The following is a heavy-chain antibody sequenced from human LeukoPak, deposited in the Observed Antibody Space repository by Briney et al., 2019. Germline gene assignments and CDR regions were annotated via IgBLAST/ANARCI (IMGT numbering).Heavy chain of an antibody. D-gene: IGHD5-12*01. CDR3: ARELATMQAFDI. Sequence: PSETLSLTCTVSGGSISSYYWSWIRQPPGKGLEWIGYIYYSGSTNYNPSLKSRVTISVDTSKNQFSLKLSSVTAADTAVYYCARELATMQAFDIWGQGTMVTVSS. J-gene: IGHJ3*02. V-gene: IGHV4-59*01. CDR1: GGSISSYY. CDR2: IYYSGST.